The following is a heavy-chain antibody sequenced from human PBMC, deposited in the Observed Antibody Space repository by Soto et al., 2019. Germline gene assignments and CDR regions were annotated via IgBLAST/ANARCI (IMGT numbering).Heavy chain of an antibody. CDR1: GGSISSGDYY. Sequence: SETLSLTCTVSGGSISSGDYYWSWIRQPPGEGLEWIGYIYYSGSTYYNPSLKSRVTISVDTSKNQFSLKLSSVTAADTAVYYCARAQVDYYGSGSSYYYYGMDVWGQGTTDTVSS. CDR3: ARAQVDYYGSGSSYYYYGMDV. J-gene: IGHJ6*02. V-gene: IGHV4-30-4*01. CDR2: IYYSGST. D-gene: IGHD3-10*01.